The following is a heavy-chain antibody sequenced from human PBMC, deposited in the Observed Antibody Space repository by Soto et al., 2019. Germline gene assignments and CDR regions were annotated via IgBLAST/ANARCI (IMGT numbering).Heavy chain of an antibody. CDR2: IIPIFGTA. CDR1: GGTFSSYA. Sequence: QVQLVQSGAEVKKPWSSVKVSCKASGGTFSSYAISWVRQAPGQGLEWMGGIIPIFGTANYAQKFQGRVTSTADASTSTAYMELSSLRSEYTAVYYCARSKGFTGGMDVWGQGTTVTVSS. J-gene: IGHJ6*01. CDR3: ARSKGFTGGMDV. V-gene: IGHV1-69*12. D-gene: IGHD4-4*01.